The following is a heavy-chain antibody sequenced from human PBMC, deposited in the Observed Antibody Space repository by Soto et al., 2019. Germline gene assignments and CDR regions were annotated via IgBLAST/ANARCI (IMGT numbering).Heavy chain of an antibody. J-gene: IGHJ6*02. CDR1: GFTVSSNY. D-gene: IGHD3-22*01. Sequence: EVQLVESGGGLIQPGGSLRLSCAASGFTVSSNYMIWVRQAPGKGLEWVSVIYSGGSTYYADSVKGRFTISRDNSKNTLYLQMNSLRAEDTAVYYCARGSSDSSGYPYYYYGMDVWGQGTTVTVSS. CDR2: IYSGGST. V-gene: IGHV3-53*01. CDR3: ARGSSDSSGYPYYYYGMDV.